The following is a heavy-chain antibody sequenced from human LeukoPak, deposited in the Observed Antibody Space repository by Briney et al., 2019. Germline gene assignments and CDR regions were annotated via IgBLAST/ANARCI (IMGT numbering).Heavy chain of an antibody. J-gene: IGHJ4*02. CDR1: GFTFSSYE. CDR3: ARGLVSGDY. CDR2: ISSSGSTI. Sequence: GGSLRLSCAASGFTFSSYEMNWVPQAPGKGLEWVSYISSSGSTIYYADSVKGRFTISRDNAKNSLYLQMNGLRAEDTAVYYCARGLVSGDYWGQGALVTVSS. D-gene: IGHD3-9*01. V-gene: IGHV3-48*03.